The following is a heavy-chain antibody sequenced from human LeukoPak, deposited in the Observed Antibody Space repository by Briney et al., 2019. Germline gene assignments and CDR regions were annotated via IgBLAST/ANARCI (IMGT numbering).Heavy chain of an antibody. Sequence: SXXVSCTASGYTFTDYFMHWVRQTPGQGLEGMGWIDPNSAGTLYSQKFQGTLSMTSDMSINTIYMELSSLRSDDTAVYYCAKEVGHNGRFDYWGQGTLVTVSP. CDR1: GYTFTDYF. D-gene: IGHD1-1*01. CDR2: IDPNSAGT. CDR3: AKEVGHNGRFDY. J-gene: IGHJ4*02. V-gene: IGHV1-2*02.